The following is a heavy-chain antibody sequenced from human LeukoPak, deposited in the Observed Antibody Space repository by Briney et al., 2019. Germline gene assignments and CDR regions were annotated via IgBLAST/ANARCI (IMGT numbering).Heavy chain of an antibody. CDR1: GYTFTSYA. V-gene: IGHV1-18*01. CDR3: ARDQGRNSGWPPSGANWFDP. D-gene: IGHD6-19*01. Sequence: EASVRVSCKASGYTFTSYAISWVRQAPGQGLEWMGGIIPIFGTANYAQKLQGRVTMTTDTSTSTAYMELRSLRSDDTAVYYCARDQGRNSGWPPSGANWFDPWGQGTLVTVSS. J-gene: IGHJ5*02. CDR2: IIPIFGTA.